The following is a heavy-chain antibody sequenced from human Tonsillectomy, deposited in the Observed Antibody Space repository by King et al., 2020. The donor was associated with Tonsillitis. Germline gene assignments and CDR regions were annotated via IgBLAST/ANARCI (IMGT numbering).Heavy chain of an antibody. J-gene: IGHJ3*02. CDR1: GGSFSSYY. CDR2: INHSGST. Sequence: QVQLPQWGAGLLKPSETLSLPCAVYGGSFSSYYWSWLRQPPGKGLEWIGKINHSGSTNYSPSLKSRVTISADTSKNQFSLKLSSVTAADTALYYCARVPDAFDIWGPGTMVTVSS. V-gene: IGHV4-34*01. CDR3: ARVPDAFDI.